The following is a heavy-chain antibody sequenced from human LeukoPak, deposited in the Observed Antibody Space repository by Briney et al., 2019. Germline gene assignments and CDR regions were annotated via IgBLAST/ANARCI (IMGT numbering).Heavy chain of an antibody. D-gene: IGHD2-21*01. CDR2: ISYDGSSK. J-gene: IGHJ4*02. CDR1: GFTFSSYA. CDR3: ARAPCYFCGYFDY. V-gene: IGHV3-30-3*01. Sequence: PGRSLRLSCAASGFTFSSYAMHWVRQAPGKGLEWVAVISYDGSSKYYADSVKGRFTISRDNSKNTLYLQMNSLRAEDTAVYYCARAPCYFCGYFDYWGQGTLVTVSS.